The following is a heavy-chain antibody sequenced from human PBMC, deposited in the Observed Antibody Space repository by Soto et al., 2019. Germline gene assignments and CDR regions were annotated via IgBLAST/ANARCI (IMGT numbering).Heavy chain of an antibody. V-gene: IGHV1-18*01. D-gene: IGHD3-3*01. J-gene: IGHJ4*02. Sequence: ASVKVSCKASGYTFTSYGISWVRQAPGQGLEWMGWISAYNGNTNYAQKLQGRVTMTTDTSTSTAYMELRSLRSDDTAVYYCARSYYDFSSSLSYFDYWGQGTLVTVSS. CDR1: GYTFTSYG. CDR2: ISAYNGNT. CDR3: ARSYYDFSSSLSYFDY.